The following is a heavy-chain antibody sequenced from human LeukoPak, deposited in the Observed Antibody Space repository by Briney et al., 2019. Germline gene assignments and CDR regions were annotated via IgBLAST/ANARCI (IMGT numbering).Heavy chain of an antibody. CDR1: GFTVSSNY. D-gene: IGHD5-24*01. J-gene: IGHJ4*02. CDR2: IYGGGNI. Sequence: GGSLRLSGAASGFTVSSNYMNWVHQAPGKGLEWVSVIYGGGNIYYADSVKGRFTISRDNSKNTLYLQMNSLRAEDTAVYYCARGAGYNYPYYFDYWGQGTLVTVSS. CDR3: ARGAGYNYPYYFDY. V-gene: IGHV3-53*01.